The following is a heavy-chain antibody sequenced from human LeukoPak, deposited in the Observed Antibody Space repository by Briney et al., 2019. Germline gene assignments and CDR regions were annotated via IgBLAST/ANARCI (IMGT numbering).Heavy chain of an antibody. CDR2: INHSGST. CDR1: GGSFSGYY. CDR3: ARGCSSSWYPNHDY. Sequence: KPSETLSLTCAVYGGSFSGYYWSWIRQPPGKGLEWIGEINHSGSTNYNPSLKSRVTISVDTSKNQFSLKLSSVTAADTAVYYCARGCSSSWYPNHDYWGQGTLVTVSS. D-gene: IGHD6-13*01. J-gene: IGHJ4*02. V-gene: IGHV4-34*01.